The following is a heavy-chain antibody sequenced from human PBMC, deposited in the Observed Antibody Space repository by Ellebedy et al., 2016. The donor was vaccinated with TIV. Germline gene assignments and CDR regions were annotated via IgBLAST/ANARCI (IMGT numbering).Heavy chain of an antibody. CDR2: IYYSGST. Sequence: SETLSLXCTVSGGSISSGGYYWSWIRQHPGKGLEWIGYIYYSGSTYYNPSLKSRVTISVDTSKNQFSLKLSSVTAADTAVYYCAREGTAAYYYGMDVWGQGTTVTVSS. J-gene: IGHJ6*02. V-gene: IGHV4-31*03. CDR1: GGSISSGGYY. D-gene: IGHD6-25*01. CDR3: AREGTAAYYYGMDV.